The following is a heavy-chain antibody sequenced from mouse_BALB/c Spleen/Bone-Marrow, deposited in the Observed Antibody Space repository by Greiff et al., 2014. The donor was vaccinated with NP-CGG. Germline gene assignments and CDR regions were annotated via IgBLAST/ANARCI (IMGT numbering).Heavy chain of an antibody. Sequence: EVNLVESGAELVKPGASVKLSCTASGFNIKDTYMHWVKQRPEQGLEWIGRIDPAIGNTEYDPNFQGKATITADTSSNTAYLQLSSLTSEDTAVYYCAGASYYAMDYWGQGTSVTVSS. CDR2: IDPAIGNT. V-gene: IGHV14-3*02. J-gene: IGHJ4*01. CDR3: AGASYYAMDY. CDR1: GFNIKDTY.